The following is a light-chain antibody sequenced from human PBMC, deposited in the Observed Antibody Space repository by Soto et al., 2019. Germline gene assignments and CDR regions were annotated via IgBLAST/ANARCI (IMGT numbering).Light chain of an antibody. CDR3: QHYNNSPIT. CDR1: QSVSSS. J-gene: IGKJ5*01. V-gene: IGKV3-15*01. CDR2: GAS. Sequence: EIVFTQCPATLSVSPGERATLSCRASQSVSSSLAWYAQKPGQAPRLLIYGASARATGVRALFSCSGAGTECTLTISSLQAADVAVAHCQHYNNSPITFGQGTRLEIK.